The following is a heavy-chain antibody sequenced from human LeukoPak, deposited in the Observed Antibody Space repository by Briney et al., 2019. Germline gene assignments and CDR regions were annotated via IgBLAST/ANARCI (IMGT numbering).Heavy chain of an antibody. V-gene: IGHV3-23*01. CDR1: GFTFSNYA. CDR3: AKPGGYSCGYNWFDP. J-gene: IGHJ5*02. D-gene: IGHD6-19*01. Sequence: PGGSLRIYCAASGFTFSNYAMSWVRQAPGKGLEWVSSISGSGGDTSYTDSVKGRFTISRENSKNTLYLQMNSLRAEDTAVYYCAKPGGYSCGYNWFDPWGQGTLVTVSS. CDR2: ISGSGGDT.